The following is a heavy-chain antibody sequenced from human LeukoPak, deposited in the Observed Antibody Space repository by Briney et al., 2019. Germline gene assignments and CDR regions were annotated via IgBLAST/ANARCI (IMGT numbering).Heavy chain of an antibody. CDR2: IIPILSIA. J-gene: IGHJ3*02. D-gene: IGHD1-20*01. Sequence: SVKVSCKASGGTFSSYAISWVRQAPGQGLEWMGRIIPILSIANYAQKFQGRVTITADKSTSTAYMELSSLRSEDTAVYYCARAPKTRYNWNDGAFDIWGQGTMVTVSS. CDR1: GGTFSSYA. V-gene: IGHV1-69*04. CDR3: ARAPKTRYNWNDGAFDI.